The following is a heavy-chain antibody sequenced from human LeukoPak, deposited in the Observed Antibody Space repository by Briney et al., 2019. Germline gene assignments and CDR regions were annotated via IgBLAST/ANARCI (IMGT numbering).Heavy chain of an antibody. J-gene: IGHJ4*02. CDR1: GGTFSSYA. CDR3: ARSPHILTGENFDY. CDR2: IIPIFGTA. Sequence: SVKVSCKASGGTFSSYAISWVRQAPGQGLEWMGGIIPIFGTANYAQKFQGRVTITADESTSTAYMELSSLRSEDTAVYYCARSPHILTGENFDYWGQGTLVTVSS. D-gene: IGHD3-9*01. V-gene: IGHV1-69*13.